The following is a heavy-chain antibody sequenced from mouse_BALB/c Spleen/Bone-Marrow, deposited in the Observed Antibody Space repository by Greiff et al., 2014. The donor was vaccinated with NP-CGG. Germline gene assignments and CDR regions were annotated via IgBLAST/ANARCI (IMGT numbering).Heavy chain of an antibody. CDR2: ISPSNGRS. D-gene: IGHD2-12*01. CDR1: GYSFTSYW. Sequence: VKLVESRAELVKPWASVKLSCKASGYSFTSYWMHWVKRRPGQGLEWIGEISPSNGRSNYNEKFKSKATLTVDKSSSTAYMQLSGPTSEDSAAYYCTRSELRRGGYALDYWGLGTSVTVSS. J-gene: IGHJ4*01. V-gene: IGHV1S81*02. CDR3: TRSELRRGGYALDY.